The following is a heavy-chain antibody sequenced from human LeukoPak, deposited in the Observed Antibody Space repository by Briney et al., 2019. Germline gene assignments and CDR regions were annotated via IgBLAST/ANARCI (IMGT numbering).Heavy chain of an antibody. J-gene: IGHJ6*02. V-gene: IGHV4-34*01. CDR3: AREHHSYGFGKAKREYYYGMDV. CDR2: INHSGST. Sequence: SETLSLTCAVYGGSFSGYYWSWIRQPPGKGLEWIGEINHSGSTNYNPSLKSRVTISVDMSKNQFSLKLSSVTAADTAVYYCAREHHSYGFGKAKREYYYGMDVWGQGTTVTVSS. D-gene: IGHD5-18*01. CDR1: GGSFSGYY.